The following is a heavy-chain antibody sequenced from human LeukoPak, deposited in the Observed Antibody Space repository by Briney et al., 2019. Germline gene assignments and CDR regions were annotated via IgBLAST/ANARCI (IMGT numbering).Heavy chain of an antibody. CDR3: ARAIPVRGVIADTHYFDY. V-gene: IGHV4-59*01. J-gene: IGHJ4*02. D-gene: IGHD3-10*01. Sequence: SETLSLTCTVSGGSISSYYWSWIRQPPGKGLEWIGYIYYSGSTNYNPSLKSRVTISVDTSKNQFSLKLSSATAADTAVYYCARAIPVRGVIADTHYFDYWGQGTLVTVSS. CDR1: GGSISSYY. CDR2: IYYSGST.